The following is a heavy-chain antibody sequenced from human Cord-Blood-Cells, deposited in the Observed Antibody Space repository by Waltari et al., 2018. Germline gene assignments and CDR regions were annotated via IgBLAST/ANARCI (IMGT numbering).Heavy chain of an antibody. CDR1: GGSFGGYY. CDR3: ASFLSGDNAFDI. CDR2: INHSGST. D-gene: IGHD7-27*01. Sequence: QVQLQQWGAGLLKPSETLSRTCAVYGGSFGGYYWSWIRQPPGKGLEWIGEINHSGSTNYNPSLKSRVTISVDTSKNQFSLKLSSVTAADTAVYYCASFLSGDNAFDIWGQGTMVTVSS. J-gene: IGHJ3*02. V-gene: IGHV4-34*01.